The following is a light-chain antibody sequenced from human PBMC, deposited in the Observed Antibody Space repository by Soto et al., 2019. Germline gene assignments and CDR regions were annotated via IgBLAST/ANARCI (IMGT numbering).Light chain of an antibody. V-gene: IGKV1-39*01. Sequence: DIQMTQSPSSLSASVGDRVTVSCRTGHNIGTYLNWYQKKPGRAPRLLIYGATTLQVGVPARFAGRESGTDFPLPIISLEPEDFAPYCSLQSLTPPSPFGRGT. CDR2: GAT. CDR3: LQSLTPPSP. CDR1: HNIGTY. J-gene: IGKJ2*01.